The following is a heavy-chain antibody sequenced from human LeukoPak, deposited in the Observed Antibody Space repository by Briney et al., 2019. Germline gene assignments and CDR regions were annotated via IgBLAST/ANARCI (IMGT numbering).Heavy chain of an antibody. D-gene: IGHD3-10*01. CDR1: GYTFTGYY. V-gene: IGHV1-2*02. CDR2: INPNSGGT. CDR3: ARDKITMVRGVISYYGMDV. Sequence: ASVKVSCKASGYTFTGYYMHWVRQAPGQGLEWMGWINPNSGGTNYAQKFQGRVTMTRDTSISTAYMELSRLRSDDTAVYYCARDKITMVRGVISYYGMDVWGQGTTDTVSS. J-gene: IGHJ6*02.